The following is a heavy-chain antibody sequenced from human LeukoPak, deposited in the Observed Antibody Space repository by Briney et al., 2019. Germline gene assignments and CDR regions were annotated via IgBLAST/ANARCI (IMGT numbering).Heavy chain of an antibody. CDR3: ARGRIQLWSL. V-gene: IGHV4-34*01. Sequence: SETLSLTCAVYGGSFSGYYWSWIRQPPGKGLEWIGEINHSGSTNYNPSLKSRVTISVDTSKNRFSLKLSSVTAADTAVYYCARGRIQLWSLWGQGTLVTVSS. CDR1: GGSFSGYY. J-gene: IGHJ4*02. CDR2: INHSGST. D-gene: IGHD5-18*01.